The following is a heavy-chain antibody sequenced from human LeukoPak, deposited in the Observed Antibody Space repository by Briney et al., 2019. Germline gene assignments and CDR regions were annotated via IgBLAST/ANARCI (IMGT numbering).Heavy chain of an antibody. Sequence: PSETLSLTCTVSGGPISSYYWSWIRQPPGKGLEWIGYIYYSGSTNYNPSLKSRVTISVDTSKNQFSLKLSSVTAADTAVYYCARDRSGYSGYENWGQGTLVTVSS. CDR1: GGPISSYY. CDR2: IYYSGST. CDR3: ARDRSGYSGYEN. D-gene: IGHD5-12*01. J-gene: IGHJ4*02. V-gene: IGHV4-59*01.